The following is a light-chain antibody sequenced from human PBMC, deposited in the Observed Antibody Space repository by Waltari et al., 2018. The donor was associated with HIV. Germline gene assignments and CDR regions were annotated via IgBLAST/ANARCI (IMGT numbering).Light chain of an antibody. CDR1: QDISSW. J-gene: IGKJ5*01. CDR2: AAS. CDR3: QQADRIPIT. Sequence: DIQMTQSPSSVSASGGDRVTITCRASQDISSWLVWYQQKPGKAPKLLIQAASILQSGVPSRFSGSGSGTDFTLTINSLQAGDFATYYCQQADRIPITFGQGTRLEIK. V-gene: IGKV1-12*01.